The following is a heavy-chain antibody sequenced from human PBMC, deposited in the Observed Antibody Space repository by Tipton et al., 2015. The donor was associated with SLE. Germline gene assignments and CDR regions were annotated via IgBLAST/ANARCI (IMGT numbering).Heavy chain of an antibody. CDR1: GGSISSSSYY. J-gene: IGHJ6*03. CDR2: IYYSGST. Sequence: LRLSCTVSGGSISSSSYYRGWIRQPPGKGLEWIGSIYYSGSTYYNPSLKSRVTISIDTSKNHFSLKVNSVTAADTAVYYCARGYYYYMDVWGKGTTVTVSS. CDR3: ARGYYYYMDV. V-gene: IGHV4-39*07.